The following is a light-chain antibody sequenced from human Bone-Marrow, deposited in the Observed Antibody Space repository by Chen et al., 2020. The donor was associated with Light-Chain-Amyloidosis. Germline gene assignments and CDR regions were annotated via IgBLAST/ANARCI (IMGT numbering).Light chain of an antibody. CDR1: GLPKQY. CDR3: QSADTTDTLYVL. V-gene: IGLV3-25*03. Sequence: SYELPQPPSVSVSPGQTARISCSGDGLPKQYAYWYQQKPGQAPVLVIYNDSERPSVSPERFSGSSSGTTVTLTISGVQAEDEADYYCQSADTTDTLYVLFGGGTKLTVL. CDR2: NDS. J-gene: IGLJ2*01.